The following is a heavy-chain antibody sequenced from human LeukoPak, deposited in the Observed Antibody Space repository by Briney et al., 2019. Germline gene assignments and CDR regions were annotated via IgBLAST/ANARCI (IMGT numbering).Heavy chain of an antibody. CDR3: ARQGDCMKYFDY. CDR2: IYPDDSDI. V-gene: IGHV5-51*01. J-gene: IGHJ4*02. Sequence: GESLKISCKGSGYSFTTYWIAWVRQMPGKGLEWMGLIYPDDSDIRYSPSFQGQVTISADKSSGTAYLQWSSLKASDTAFYYCARQGDCMKYFDYWGQGTLVTVSS. CDR1: GYSFTTYW. D-gene: IGHD2-21*02.